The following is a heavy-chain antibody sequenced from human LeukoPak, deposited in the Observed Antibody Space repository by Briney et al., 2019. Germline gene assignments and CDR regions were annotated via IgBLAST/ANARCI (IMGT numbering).Heavy chain of an antibody. CDR1: GYTFTSYY. CDR2: INPSGGST. D-gene: IGHD3-10*01. Sequence: ASVKVSCKASGYTFTSYYMHWVRQAPGQGLEWMGIINPSGGSTSYAQKFQGRVTMTRDMSTSTVYMELSSLRSEDTAVYYCARDSGMVRGVTTDWYFDLWGRGTLVTVSS. V-gene: IGHV1-46*01. J-gene: IGHJ2*01. CDR3: ARDSGMVRGVTTDWYFDL.